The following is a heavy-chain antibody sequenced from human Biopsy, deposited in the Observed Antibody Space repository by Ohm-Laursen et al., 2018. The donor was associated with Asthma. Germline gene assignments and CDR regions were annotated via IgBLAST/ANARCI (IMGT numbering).Heavy chain of an antibody. CDR1: GVSIRSYY. CDR2: IHYSGST. CDR3: ARDAGRAWSSGLDAFDF. J-gene: IGHJ3*01. D-gene: IGHD6-19*01. V-gene: IGHV4-59*01. Sequence: GTLSLTCTVAGVSIRSYYWTWIRQPPGKGLEWIGNIHYSGSTYSNPSLKSRVTISVDASKKQFSLRLSSVIAADTAVYFCARDAGRAWSSGLDAFDFWGHGTMVTVSS.